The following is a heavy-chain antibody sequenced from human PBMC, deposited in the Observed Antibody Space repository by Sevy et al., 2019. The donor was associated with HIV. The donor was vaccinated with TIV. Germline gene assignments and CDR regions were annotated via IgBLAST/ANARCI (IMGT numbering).Heavy chain of an antibody. CDR2: ISTGTDHI. V-gene: IGHV3-21*05. Sequence: GGSLRLSCTASGYTFPAFSFNWVRQAPGKGLEWLSYISTGTDHIYYADSAKGRFTISRDDAKNSVYLEMKSLRDQETALYYWVRRGVDAYNVYFDLWGQGTLVTVSS. D-gene: IGHD3-10*01. CDR1: GYTFPAFS. J-gene: IGHJ4*02. CDR3: VRRGVDAYNVYFDL.